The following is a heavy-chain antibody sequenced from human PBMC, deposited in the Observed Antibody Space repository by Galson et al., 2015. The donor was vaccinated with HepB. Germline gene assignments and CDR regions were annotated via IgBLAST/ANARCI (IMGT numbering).Heavy chain of an antibody. CDR1: GFSLSTSGVG. V-gene: IGHV2-5*02. Sequence: PALVKPTQTLTLTCTFSGFSLSTSGVGVGWIRQPPGKALEWLALIYWDDDKRYSPPLKSRLTITKDTSKNQVVLTMTNMDPVDTATYYCAHRRPGYYDFWSGYQPADWFDPWGQGTLVTVSS. J-gene: IGHJ5*02. CDR3: AHRRPGYYDFWSGYQPADWFDP. D-gene: IGHD3-3*01. CDR2: IYWDDDK.